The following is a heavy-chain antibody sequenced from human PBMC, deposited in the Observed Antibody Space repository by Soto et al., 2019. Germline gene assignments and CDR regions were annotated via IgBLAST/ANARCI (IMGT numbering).Heavy chain of an antibody. CDR3: ARRSSSWYGMDV. Sequence: GQSLQISCNGSGYSFTIYWISWVRQMPGKGLEWMGRIDPSDSYTNYSPSFQGHVTISADKSISTAYLQWSSLKASDTAMYYCARRSSSWYGMDVWGQGTTVTVSS. D-gene: IGHD6-13*01. CDR2: IDPSDSYT. CDR1: GYSFTIYW. V-gene: IGHV5-10-1*01. J-gene: IGHJ6*02.